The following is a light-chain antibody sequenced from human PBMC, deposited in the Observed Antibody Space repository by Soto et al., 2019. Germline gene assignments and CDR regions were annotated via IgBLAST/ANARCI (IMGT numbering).Light chain of an antibody. CDR1: QSVSSNY. V-gene: IGKV3-20*01. J-gene: IGKJ2*01. Sequence: EIVLTQSPGTLSLSPGEGATLSCRASQSVSSNYLAWYQQRPGQAPRLLIYGASSRATGIPDRFSGGGSGTDFTLTISRLEPEDFAVYYCQQYGSSPPYTFGQGTKLEIK. CDR2: GAS. CDR3: QQYGSSPPYT.